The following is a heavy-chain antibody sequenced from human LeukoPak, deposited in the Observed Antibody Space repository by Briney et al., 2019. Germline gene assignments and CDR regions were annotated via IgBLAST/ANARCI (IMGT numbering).Heavy chain of an antibody. D-gene: IGHD3-3*01. V-gene: IGHV4-34*01. CDR3: ARCRYSGYYTY. Sequence: PSETLSLTCAVYGGSFSGYYWSWIRQPPGKGLEWIGEINHSGSTNYNPSLKSRVIISVDTSKNQFSLKLSSVTAADTAVYYCARCRYSGYYTYWGQGTLVTVSS. J-gene: IGHJ4*02. CDR1: GGSFSGYY. CDR2: INHSGST.